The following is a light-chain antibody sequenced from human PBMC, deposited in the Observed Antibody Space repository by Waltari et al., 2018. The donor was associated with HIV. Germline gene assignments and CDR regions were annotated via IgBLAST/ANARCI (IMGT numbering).Light chain of an antibody. CDR1: RSDVGSSDL. Sequence: QSALTQPASVSGPPGPSITISCTGTRSDVGSSDLVSWYQKYPGKAPKLMIYEVSKRPSGVSNSFSGSKSGNTASLTISGLQTEDEAEYYCCSYATDRNFVFGGGTQLTVL. CDR2: EVS. CDR3: CSYATDRNFV. V-gene: IGLV2-23*02. J-gene: IGLJ7*01.